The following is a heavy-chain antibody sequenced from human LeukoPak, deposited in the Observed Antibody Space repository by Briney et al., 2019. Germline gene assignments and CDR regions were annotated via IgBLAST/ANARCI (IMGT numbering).Heavy chain of an antibody. CDR1: GFTVSSNY. CDR3: ARGPKWEPFDY. V-gene: IGHV3-21*01. J-gene: IGHJ4*02. Sequence: PGGSLRLSCAASGFTVSSNYMSWVRQAPGKGLEWVSSISSSSSYIYYADSVKGRFTISRDNAKNSLYLQMNSLRAEDTAVYYCARGPKWEPFDYWGQGTLVTVSS. D-gene: IGHD1-26*01. CDR2: ISSSSSYI.